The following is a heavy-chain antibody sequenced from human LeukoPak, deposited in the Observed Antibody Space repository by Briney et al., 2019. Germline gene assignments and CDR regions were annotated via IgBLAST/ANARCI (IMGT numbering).Heavy chain of an antibody. D-gene: IGHD1-26*01. Sequence: SGTLSLTCTDSGVSISSYYWTWIRQPAGKGLEWIWRIYTSGSTNYNPSLKSRVTMSVDTSKNQFSLKLGSVTAADTAVYYCARENSGGYREFDYWGQGTLVTVSS. V-gene: IGHV4-4*07. J-gene: IGHJ4*02. CDR1: GVSISSYY. CDR2: IYTSGST. CDR3: ARENSGGYREFDY.